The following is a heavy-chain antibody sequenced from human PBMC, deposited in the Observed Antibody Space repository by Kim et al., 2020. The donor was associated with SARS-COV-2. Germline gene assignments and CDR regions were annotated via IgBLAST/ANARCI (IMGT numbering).Heavy chain of an antibody. CDR3: GRGGTTGDISY. J-gene: IGHJ4*02. D-gene: IGHD1-7*01. CDR2: INTGNGNT. Sequence: ASVKVSCKASGYSFKNYFIHWVRQAPGQSLEFMGLINTGNGNTVVSQNFQGRVTLTRDLSATTAYMDLSSLQSEDTAMYYCGRGGTTGDISYWGQGTLVTVSS. CDR1: GYSFKNYF. V-gene: IGHV1-3*04.